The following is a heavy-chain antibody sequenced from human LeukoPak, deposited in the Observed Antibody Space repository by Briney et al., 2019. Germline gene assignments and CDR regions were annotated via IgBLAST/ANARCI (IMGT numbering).Heavy chain of an antibody. CDR2: IYYSGSA. Sequence: SETLSLTCTVSGDSIRSSYWSWIRQPPGETLEWVGFIYYSGSANYNPSLKDRVSMSVDTSKNQLSLRLSSVTAADTAVYYCARERGGQRTGQFDQWGQGILVTVSS. J-gene: IGHJ4*02. V-gene: IGHV4-59*01. CDR1: GDSIRSSY. D-gene: IGHD1-1*01. CDR3: ARERGGQRTGQFDQ.